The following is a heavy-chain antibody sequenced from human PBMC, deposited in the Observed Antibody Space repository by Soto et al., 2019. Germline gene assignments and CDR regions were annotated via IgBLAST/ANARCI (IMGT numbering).Heavy chain of an antibody. CDR1: GFTFSSYA. D-gene: IGHD2-2*01. CDR2: ISGSGGST. Sequence: GGSLRLSCAASGFTFSSYAMSWVRQAPGKGPEWVSAISGSGGSTYYADSVKGRFTISRDNSKNTLYLQMNSLRAEDTAVYYCAKVPGYCSSTSCQISGYFDYWGQGTLVTVSS. V-gene: IGHV3-23*01. J-gene: IGHJ4*02. CDR3: AKVPGYCSSTSCQISGYFDY.